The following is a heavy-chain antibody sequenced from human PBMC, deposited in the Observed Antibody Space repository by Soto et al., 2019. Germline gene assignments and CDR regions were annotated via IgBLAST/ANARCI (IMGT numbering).Heavy chain of an antibody. Sequence: QTGGSLRLACAASVFTFSSYAMSWVRQAPGKGLEWVSAISGSGGSTYYADSVKGRFTISRDNSKNTLYLQMKSLRAEDTAVYYCAKDSSVLNIVVLTAFDYWGQGTMVTVSS. J-gene: IGHJ4*02. CDR1: VFTFSSYA. D-gene: IGHD2-21*02. CDR2: ISGSGGST. V-gene: IGHV3-23*01. CDR3: AKDSSVLNIVVLTAFDY.